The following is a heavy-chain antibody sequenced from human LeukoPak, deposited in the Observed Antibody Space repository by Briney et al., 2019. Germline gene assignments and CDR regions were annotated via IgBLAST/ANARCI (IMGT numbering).Heavy chain of an antibody. J-gene: IGHJ4*02. CDR1: GFSFSSYE. Sequence: GGSLRLSCAASGFSFSSYEMNWVRQAPGKGLEWVSYISSSSTYTNYADSVKGRFTISRDNAKNSVYLEMNSLRDEDTAVYYCARGVDLVGELDYWGQGTLVTVSS. CDR2: ISSSSTYT. CDR3: ARGVDLVGELDY. D-gene: IGHD1-26*01. V-gene: IGHV3-21*05.